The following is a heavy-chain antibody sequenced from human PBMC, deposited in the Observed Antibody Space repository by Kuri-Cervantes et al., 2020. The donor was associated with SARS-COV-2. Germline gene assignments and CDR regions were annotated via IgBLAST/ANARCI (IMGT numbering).Heavy chain of an antibody. CDR2: INWNGGST. V-gene: IGHV3-20*01. J-gene: IGHJ6*03. D-gene: IGHD4-17*01. Sequence: GGSLRLSCAASGFTFDDYGMSWVRQAPGKGLEWVSGINWNGGSTGYADSVKGRFTISRGNAKNSLYLQMNSLRAEDTALYHCATNDYGVSYMDVWGKGTTVTVSS. CDR3: ATNDYGVSYMDV. CDR1: GFTFDDYG.